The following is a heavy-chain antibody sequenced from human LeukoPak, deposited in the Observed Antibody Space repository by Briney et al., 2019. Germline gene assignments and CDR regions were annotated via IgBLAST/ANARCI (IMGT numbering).Heavy chain of an antibody. Sequence: GESLKIPCKGFGYSFTSYWIGWVRQMPGKGLEWMGIIYPGDSDTRYSPSFQGQVTISADESISTAYLQWSSLKASDTAMYYCVVPAASADYWGQGTLVTVSS. CDR3: VVPAASADY. CDR2: IYPGDSDT. CDR1: GYSFTSYW. V-gene: IGHV5-51*01. D-gene: IGHD2-2*01. J-gene: IGHJ4*02.